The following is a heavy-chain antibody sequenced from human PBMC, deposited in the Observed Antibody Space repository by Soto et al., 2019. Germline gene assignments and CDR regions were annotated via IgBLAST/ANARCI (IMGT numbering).Heavy chain of an antibody. CDR3: ARAFSIAVAGGVPFDY. CDR2: IIPILGIA. V-gene: IGHV1-69*02. CDR1: GGTFSSYT. Sequence: QVQLVQSGAEVKKPGSSVKVSCKASGGTFSSYTISWVRQAPGQGLEWMGRIIPILGIANYAQKFQGRVTITADKSTSTAYMELSSLRSEDTAVYYCARAFSIAVAGGVPFDYWGQGTLVTVSS. J-gene: IGHJ4*02. D-gene: IGHD6-19*01.